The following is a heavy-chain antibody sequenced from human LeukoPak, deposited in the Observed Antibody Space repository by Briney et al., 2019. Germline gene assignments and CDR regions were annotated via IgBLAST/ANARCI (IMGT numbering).Heavy chain of an antibody. CDR1: GYTFTVYY. D-gene: IGHD1-14*01. Sequence: ASVKVSCQASGYTFTVYYLHWVRQAPGQGLEWMGRINPNTGGTNYAQKFQGRVTVTRDTSISTAYMELGRLRSDDTAVYYCAREKGSGLYWFDPWGQGTLVTVSS. CDR3: AREKGSGLYWFDP. CDR2: INPNTGGT. V-gene: IGHV1-2*06. J-gene: IGHJ5*02.